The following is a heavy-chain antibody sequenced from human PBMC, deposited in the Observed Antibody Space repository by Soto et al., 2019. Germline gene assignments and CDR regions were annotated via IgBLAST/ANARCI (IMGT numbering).Heavy chain of an antibody. CDR3: ARGYFDYESPWFDP. CDR2: IYSGGST. D-gene: IGHD4-17*01. V-gene: IGHV3-53*01. Sequence: GGSLRLSCAASGFTVSSNYMSWVRQAPGKGLEWVSVIYSGGSTYYADSVKGRFTISRDNSKNTLYLQMNSLRAEDTAVYYCARGYFDYESPWFDPWGQGTLVTVSS. CDR1: GFTVSSNY. J-gene: IGHJ5*02.